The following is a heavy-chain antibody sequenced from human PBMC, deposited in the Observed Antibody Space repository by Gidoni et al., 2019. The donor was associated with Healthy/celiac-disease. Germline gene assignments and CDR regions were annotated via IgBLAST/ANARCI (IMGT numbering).Heavy chain of an antibody. V-gene: IGHV3-23*01. Sequence: EVQLLESGGGLVQPGGSLRLSCAASGFTFSSYAMSWVRQAPGKGLEWVSAISGSGGSTYYADSVKGRFTRSRDNSKNTRYLQMNSLRAEDTAVYYCAKGEYYYGSGSYYLEQYFDYWGQGTLVTVSS. CDR1: GFTFSSYA. CDR2: ISGSGGST. CDR3: AKGEYYYGSGSYYLEQYFDY. J-gene: IGHJ4*02. D-gene: IGHD3-10*01.